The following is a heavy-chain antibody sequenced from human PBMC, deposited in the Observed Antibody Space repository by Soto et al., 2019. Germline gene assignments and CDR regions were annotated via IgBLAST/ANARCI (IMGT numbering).Heavy chain of an antibody. D-gene: IGHD1-20*01. CDR2: FDPEDGET. Sequence: ASVKVSCKVSGYTLTELSMHWVRQAPGKGLEWMGGFDPEDGETIYAQKFQGRVTMTEDTSTDTAYMELSSLRSEDTAVYYCATASRHNWNYYYYGMDVWGQGTTVTVSS. V-gene: IGHV1-24*01. J-gene: IGHJ6*02. CDR1: GYTLTELS. CDR3: ATASRHNWNYYYYGMDV.